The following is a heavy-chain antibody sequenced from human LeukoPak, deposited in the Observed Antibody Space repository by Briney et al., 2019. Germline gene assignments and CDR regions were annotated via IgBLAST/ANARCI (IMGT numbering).Heavy chain of an antibody. CDR2: INQDGSEK. CDR3: ARGAGGMDV. Sequence: PGGSLRLSCAASGFTFSSYWVSWARQAPGKGLEWVANINQDGSEKYYVDSVKGRFTISRDDAKNSLYLQMNTLRAEDTAVYHCARGAGGMDVSRTGSTVTVSS. J-gene: IGHJ6*04. CDR1: GFTFSSYW. V-gene: IGHV3-7*01.